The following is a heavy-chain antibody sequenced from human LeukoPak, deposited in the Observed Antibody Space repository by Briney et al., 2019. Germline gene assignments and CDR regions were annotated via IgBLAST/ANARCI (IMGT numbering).Heavy chain of an antibody. CDR2: INPNSGGT. Sequence: ASVKVSCKASVYTFIGYYMHWVRQAPGQGLEWMGWINPNSGGTNYAQKFQGRVIMTRDTSISTAYMELSRLTSDDMAVYYCARNNRPHVDAFDIWGQGTMVTVSS. J-gene: IGHJ3*02. CDR1: VYTFIGYY. V-gene: IGHV1-2*02. D-gene: IGHD2/OR15-2a*01. CDR3: ARNNRPHVDAFDI.